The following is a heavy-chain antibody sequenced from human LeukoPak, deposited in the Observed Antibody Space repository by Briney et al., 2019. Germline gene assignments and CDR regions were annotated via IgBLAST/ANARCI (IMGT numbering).Heavy chain of an antibody. V-gene: IGHV3-7*01. CDR2: IKQDGSEK. CDR3: ARGVWY. D-gene: IGHD3-16*01. Sequence: SGGSLRLSCAVSGFTFSGFWMSWSRQAPGKGLEWVANIKQDGSEKYYVDSVKGRFTISRDNAKNSLYLQMNSLRAEDTAVYYCARGVWYWGQGTLVTVSS. CDR1: GFTFSGFW. J-gene: IGHJ4*02.